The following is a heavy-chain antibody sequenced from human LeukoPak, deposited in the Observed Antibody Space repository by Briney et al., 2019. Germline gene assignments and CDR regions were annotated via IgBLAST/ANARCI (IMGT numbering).Heavy chain of an antibody. CDR2: MNPNSGNT. Sequence: ASVKVSGKASGYTFPSNDINWVRQATGQGLEWMGWMNPNSGNTGYAQKFQGRVTMTRNTSISTAYMELSSLRSEDTAVYYCARGPQTCFDYWGQGTLVTVSS. CDR3: ARGPQTCFDY. CDR1: GYTFPSND. J-gene: IGHJ4*02. V-gene: IGHV1-8*01.